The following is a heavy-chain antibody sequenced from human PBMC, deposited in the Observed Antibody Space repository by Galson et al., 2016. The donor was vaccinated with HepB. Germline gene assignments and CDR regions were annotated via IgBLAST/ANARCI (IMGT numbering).Heavy chain of an antibody. CDR3: ARVRWEEVASYFDY. CDR1: GGSISSFY. J-gene: IGHJ4*02. CDR2: IYYSGSTSGGT. Sequence: TLSLTCTVSGGSISSFYWSWIRQPPGKGLERIGYIYYSGSTSGGTNYTPSLKSRVTMSVDTSKNQLSLKLSSVTPADTAMYYCARVRWEEVASYFDYWGQGTLVTVSS. V-gene: IGHV4-59*01. D-gene: IGHD1-26*01.